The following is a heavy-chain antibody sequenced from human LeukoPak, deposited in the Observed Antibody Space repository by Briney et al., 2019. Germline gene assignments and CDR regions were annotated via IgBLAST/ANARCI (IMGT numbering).Heavy chain of an antibody. CDR2: INHSGST. CDR3: ARGTYDFWSGFYYYYGMDV. D-gene: IGHD3-3*01. V-gene: IGHV4-34*01. CDR1: GGSFSGYY. J-gene: IGHJ6*02. Sequence: SETLSLTCAVYGGSFSGYYWSWIRQPPGKGLEWIGEINHSGSTNYNPSLKSRVTISVDTSKNQSSLKLSSVTAADTAVYYCARGTYDFWSGFYYYYGMDVWGQGTTVTVSS.